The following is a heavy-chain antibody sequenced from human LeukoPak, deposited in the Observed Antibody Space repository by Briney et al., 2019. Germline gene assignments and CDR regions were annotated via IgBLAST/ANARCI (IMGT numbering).Heavy chain of an antibody. D-gene: IGHD6-6*01. Sequence: GGSLRLSCAASGFTFSSYAMSWVRQAPGKGLEWVSAISGSGGSTYYADSVKGRFTISRDNPKNTLYLQMNSLRAEDTAVYYCAKEGYSSSTYYYYYMDVWGKGTTVTVSS. CDR3: AKEGYSSSTYYYYYMDV. CDR1: GFTFSSYA. CDR2: ISGSGGST. V-gene: IGHV3-23*01. J-gene: IGHJ6*03.